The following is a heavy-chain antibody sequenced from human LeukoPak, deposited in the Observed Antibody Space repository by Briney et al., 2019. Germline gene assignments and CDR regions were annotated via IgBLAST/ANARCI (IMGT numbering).Heavy chain of an antibody. CDR3: ARDLVPLEWGDYDYVWGSYRNDAFDI. CDR2: ISGSDGST. D-gene: IGHD3-16*02. V-gene: IGHV3-23*01. CDR1: GFTFSSYA. J-gene: IGHJ3*02. Sequence: GGSLRLSCAASGFTFSSYAMSWVRQAPGKGLEWVSGISGSDGSTNYADSVKGRFTISRDNSKNTLYLQMNSLRAEDTAVYYCARDLVPLEWGDYDYVWGSYRNDAFDIWGQGTMVTVSS.